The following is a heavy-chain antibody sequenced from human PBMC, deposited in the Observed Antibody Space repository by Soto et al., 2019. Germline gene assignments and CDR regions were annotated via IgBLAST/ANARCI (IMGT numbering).Heavy chain of an antibody. J-gene: IGHJ6*03. D-gene: IGHD3-10*01. Sequence: PSETLSLTCTVSGGSISSYDWSWIRQPPGKGLEWIGYIYYSGSTNYNPSLKSRVTISVDTSKNQFSLKLSSVTAADTAVYYCARYRMVRGDPIYYYYYYYMDVWGKGTTVTVSS. CDR2: IYYSGST. CDR1: GGSISSYD. V-gene: IGHV4-59*01. CDR3: ARYRMVRGDPIYYYYYYYMDV.